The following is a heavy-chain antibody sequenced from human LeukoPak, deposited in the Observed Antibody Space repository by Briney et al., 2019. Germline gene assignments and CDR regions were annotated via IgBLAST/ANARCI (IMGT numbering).Heavy chain of an antibody. J-gene: IGHJ6*02. D-gene: IGHD3-22*01. CDR3: VRRREYTSGYGMDV. V-gene: IGHV4-39*01. CDR2: ISDSGNT. Sequence: SETLSLTCTVSGDSMSNTNYYWACVRQPPGKGLEGVGSISDSGNTYYNPSHKSRVPMSVDTSKSQFSLNLSSVTAADTAVYYCVRRREYTSGYGMDVGGQGTTVTVAS. CDR1: GDSMSNTNYY.